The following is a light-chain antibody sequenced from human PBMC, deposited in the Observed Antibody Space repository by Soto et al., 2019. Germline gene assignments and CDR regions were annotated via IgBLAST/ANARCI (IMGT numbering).Light chain of an antibody. J-gene: IGLJ2*01. CDR1: SSDIGSYNL. CDR2: EGS. V-gene: IGLV2-23*01. Sequence: QSALTQPASVSGSPGQSITISCTGTSSDIGSYNLVSWYQQHPGKAPKLMIYEGSKRPSGVSNRFSGSKSGNTASLTISGFQAEDEADYYCYSYAGSSTFRVVFGGGTKLTVL. CDR3: YSYAGSSTFRVV.